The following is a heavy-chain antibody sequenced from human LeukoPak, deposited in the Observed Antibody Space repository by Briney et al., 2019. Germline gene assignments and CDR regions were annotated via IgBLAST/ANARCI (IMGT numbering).Heavy chain of an antibody. CDR1: GGTFSSYA. D-gene: IGHD5-24*01. Sequence: EASVKVSCKASGGTFSSYAISWVRQAPGQGLKWMGGIIPIFGTANYAQKFQGRVTITADESTSTAYMELSSLRSEDTAVYYCARVFGGLQGWFDPWGQGTLVTVSS. CDR3: ARVFGGLQGWFDP. CDR2: IIPIFGTA. V-gene: IGHV1-69*01. J-gene: IGHJ5*02.